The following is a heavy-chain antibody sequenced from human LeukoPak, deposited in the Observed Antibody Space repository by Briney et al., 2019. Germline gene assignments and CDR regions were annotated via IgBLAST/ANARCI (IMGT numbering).Heavy chain of an antibody. D-gene: IGHD1-26*01. J-gene: IGHJ4*02. CDR3: ARSGSYYSHDY. V-gene: IGHV4-39*01. Sequence: SETLSLTCTVSGGSISSSSDYWGWIRQPPGKGLEWTGSIYSSGSTYYNPSLKTRVTISTDTSKNQFSLKLTSVTAADTAVYYCARSGSYYSHDYWGQGILVTVSS. CDR2: IYSSGST. CDR1: GGSISSSSDY.